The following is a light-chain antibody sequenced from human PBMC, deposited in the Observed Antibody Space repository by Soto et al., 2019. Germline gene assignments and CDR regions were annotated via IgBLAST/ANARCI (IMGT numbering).Light chain of an antibody. J-gene: IGLJ1*01. CDR2: EVS. CDR3: CSYAGSSTDV. CDR1: SSDGGSYNL. Sequence: QCVLTQPASVSGSPGQSITISCTGTSSDGGSYNLVSWYQQHPGKAPKLMIYEVSKRPSGVSNRFSGSKSGNTASLTISGLQAEDEADYYCCSYAGSSTDVFGTGTKLTVL. V-gene: IGLV2-23*02.